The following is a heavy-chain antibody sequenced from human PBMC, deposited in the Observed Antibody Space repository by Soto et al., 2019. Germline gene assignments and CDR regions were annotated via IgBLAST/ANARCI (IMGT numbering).Heavy chain of an antibody. CDR2: IYDGGTT. CDR1: GGSISSSSYY. V-gene: IGHV4-39*07. J-gene: IGHJ4*02. CDR3: ARGPSGDKIDY. Sequence: SETLSLTCTVSGGSISSSSYYWGWIRQPPGKGLEWIGSIYDGGTTYSSPSLKGRVTISADTSETQFSLKLSSVSAADTAVYYCARGPSGDKIDYWGQGIQVTVSS. D-gene: IGHD7-27*01.